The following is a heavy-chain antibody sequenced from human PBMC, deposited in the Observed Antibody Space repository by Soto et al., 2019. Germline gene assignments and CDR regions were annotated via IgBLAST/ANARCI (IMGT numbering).Heavy chain of an antibody. Sequence: GASVKVSCKASGGTLSSYAISWVRQAPGQGLEWMGGIIPIFGTAIYAQNFQGRVTVTEDTSTDTAYMELSSLRYDDTAVYYCATGDSRSLLDYWGQGTLVTVSS. D-gene: IGHD3-22*01. J-gene: IGHJ4*01. CDR1: GGTLSSYA. V-gene: IGHV1-69*06. CDR3: ATGDSRSLLDY. CDR2: IIPIFGTA.